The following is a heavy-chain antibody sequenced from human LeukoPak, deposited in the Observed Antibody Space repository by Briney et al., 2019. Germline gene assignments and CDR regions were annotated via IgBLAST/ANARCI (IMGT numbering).Heavy chain of an antibody. CDR2: LSGSGSST. V-gene: IGHV3-23*01. D-gene: IGHD6-13*01. CDR3: ARGGEAAAGRAHYYYYYGMDV. J-gene: IGHJ6*02. Sequence: QAGGSLRLSCVASGLIFNKHAMSWVRQAPGKGLEWVSGLSGSGSSTDYADSVKGRFTVSRDNSKNTLFLQMNSLRAEDTAVYYCARGGEAAAGRAHYYYYYGMDVWGQGTTVTVSS. CDR1: GLIFNKHA.